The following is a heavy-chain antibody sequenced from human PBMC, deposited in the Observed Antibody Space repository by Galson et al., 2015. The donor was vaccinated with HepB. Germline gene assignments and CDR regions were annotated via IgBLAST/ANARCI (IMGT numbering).Heavy chain of an antibody. J-gene: IGHJ4*02. CDR1: GFTFSSYA. V-gene: IGHV3-30*04. D-gene: IGHD2-2*01. Sequence: SLRLSCAASGFTFSSYAMHWVRQAPGKGLEWVAVISYDGSNKYYADSVKGRFTISRDNSKNTLYLQMNSLRAEDTAVYYCARGARYCSSTSCYWVDYWGQGTLVTVSS. CDR2: ISYDGSNK. CDR3: ARGARYCSSTSCYWVDY.